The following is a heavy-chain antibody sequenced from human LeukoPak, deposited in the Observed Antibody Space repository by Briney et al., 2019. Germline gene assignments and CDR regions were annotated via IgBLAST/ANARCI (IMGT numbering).Heavy chain of an antibody. Sequence: GGSLRLSCAASGFTFSSYSMNWVRQAPGKGLEWVSSISSSSSYIYYADSVKGRFTISRDNAKNSLYLQMNSLRAEDTAVYYCAGPGVVGASYYFDYWGQGTLVTVSS. CDR2: ISSSSSYI. J-gene: IGHJ4*02. V-gene: IGHV3-21*01. CDR1: GFTFSSYS. D-gene: IGHD1-26*01. CDR3: AGPGVVGASYYFDY.